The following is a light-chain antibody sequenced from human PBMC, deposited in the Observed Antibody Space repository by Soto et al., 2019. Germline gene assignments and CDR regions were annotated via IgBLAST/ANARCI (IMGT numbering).Light chain of an antibody. CDR1: QSISSY. CDR3: QQGNSFPT. J-gene: IGKJ5*01. CDR2: AAS. Sequence: DIQMTQSPSSLSASVGDRVTITCRASQSISSYLNWYQQKPGKAPKLLIYAASTLESGVPSRLSGSGFGTDFSLTIRSLQPEDFATYYCQQGNSFPTFGQGTRLEIK. V-gene: IGKV1-39*01.